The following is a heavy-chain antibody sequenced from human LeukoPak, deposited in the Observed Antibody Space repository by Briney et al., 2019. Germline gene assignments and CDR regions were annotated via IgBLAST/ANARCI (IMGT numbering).Heavy chain of an antibody. CDR2: IGGSGSPT. D-gene: IGHD2-15*01. CDR1: GFDFGSHE. CDR3: AREIIPTPDTFDI. J-gene: IGHJ3*02. V-gene: IGHV3-48*03. Sequence: GGSLRLSCVVSGFDFGSHEMSWVRQAPGKGLEWVSYIGGSGSPTHYADSVKGRFTVSRDNAKNSLYLQLNNLRAEDTAVYYCAREIIPTPDTFDIWGQGTVVTVSS.